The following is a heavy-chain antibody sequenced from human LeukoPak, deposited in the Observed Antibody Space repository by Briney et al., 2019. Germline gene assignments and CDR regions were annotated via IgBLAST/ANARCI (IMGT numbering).Heavy chain of an antibody. CDR2: INQDGSEK. Sequence: GGSLRLSCAASGFAFSGHWMSWVRQAPGKGLEWVANINQDGSEKYYVDSVKGRFTFSRDNAKNSLYLQMNNLRAEDTAVYYCAREKYVTGEFFQHWGQGTLVTVSS. CDR3: AREKYVTGEFFQH. V-gene: IGHV3-7*01. CDR1: GFAFSGHW. D-gene: IGHD3-16*01. J-gene: IGHJ1*01.